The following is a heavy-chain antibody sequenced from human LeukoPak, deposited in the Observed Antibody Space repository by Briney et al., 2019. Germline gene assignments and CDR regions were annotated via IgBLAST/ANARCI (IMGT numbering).Heavy chain of an antibody. J-gene: IGHJ5*02. D-gene: IGHD4-17*01. CDR1: AFTFSDYY. V-gene: IGHV3-11*01. CDR3: ARDQFRDYGDYNWFDP. CDR2: IRSSGSTI. Sequence: GGSLRLTCAASAFTFSDYYMGWIRQAPAKGLEWVSYIRSSGSTIYYADSVKGRFTISRDNAKNSLYLQMNSLRAEDTAVYYCARDQFRDYGDYNWFDPWGQGTLVTVSA.